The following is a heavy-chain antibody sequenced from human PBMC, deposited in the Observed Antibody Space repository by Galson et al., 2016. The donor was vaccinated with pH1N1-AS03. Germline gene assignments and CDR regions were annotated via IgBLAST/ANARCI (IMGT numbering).Heavy chain of an antibody. J-gene: IGHJ4*02. CDR2: IKGDSRYI. CDR1: GFTFSRYS. D-gene: IGHD7-27*01. V-gene: IGHV3-48*02. CDR3: VRIFNWALDY. Sequence: SLRLSCAASGFTFSRYSVNWVRQAPGKGLEWISYIKGDSRYIYYADSVRGRFTISRDNAKNSLFLQMNSLRDEDTAMYYCVRIFNWALDYWGQGNLVTVSS.